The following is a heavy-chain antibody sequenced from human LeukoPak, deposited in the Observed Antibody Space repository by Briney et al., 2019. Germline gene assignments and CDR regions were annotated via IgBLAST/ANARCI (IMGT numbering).Heavy chain of an antibody. J-gene: IGHJ4*02. Sequence: GGSLRRSSADSGFTFGSYVENWVRQAPGKGLEWVSYISTTGTTIYYADSVKGRFTISRDNAKNSLYLQMNSLRAEDTAIYYCARGQGRYRVNYFDYWGQGTLVTVSS. CDR2: ISTTGTTI. CDR3: ARGQGRYRVNYFDY. D-gene: IGHD1-26*01. V-gene: IGHV3-48*03. CDR1: GFTFGSYV.